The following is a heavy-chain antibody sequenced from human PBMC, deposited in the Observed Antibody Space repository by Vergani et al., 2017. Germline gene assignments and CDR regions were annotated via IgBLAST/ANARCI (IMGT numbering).Heavy chain of an antibody. CDR1: GYSISSGYY. D-gene: IGHD2-21*01. CDR2: IYHSGST. CDR3: AGGVVGGENAFDI. Sequence: QVQLQESGPGLVKPSETLSLTCAVSGYSISSGYYWGWIRQPPGKGLEWIGSIYHSGSTYYNPSLKSRVTISVDTSKNQFSLKLSSVTAAATAVYYCAGGVVGGENAFDIWGQGTMVTVSS. J-gene: IGHJ3*02. V-gene: IGHV4-38-2*01.